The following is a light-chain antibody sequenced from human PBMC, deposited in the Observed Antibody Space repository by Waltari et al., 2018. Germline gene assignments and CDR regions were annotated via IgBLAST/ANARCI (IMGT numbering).Light chain of an antibody. Sequence: SYDLTQPPSVSVSPGQTATITCSGDKLGDKSVFWYQQKPGKSPVLVLYQDAKRPSGIPARFSGSNSGNTATLTIRMTQPMDEADYYCQVWDTTRGFYGSGTKVTVL. CDR1: KLGDKS. J-gene: IGLJ1*01. V-gene: IGLV3-1*01. CDR2: QDA. CDR3: QVWDTTRGF.